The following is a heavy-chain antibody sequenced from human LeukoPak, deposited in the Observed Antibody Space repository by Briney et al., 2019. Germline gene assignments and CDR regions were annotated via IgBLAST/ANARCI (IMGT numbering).Heavy chain of an antibody. D-gene: IGHD6-19*01. CDR1: GFTFSSYA. CDR3: AKGGSGWYFFDY. CDR2: ISGSGGST. J-gene: IGHJ4*02. Sequence: PGGSLRLSCAASGFTFSSYAMSWVRQAPGKGLEWVSAISGSGGSTYYADSVKGRFAISRDNSKNTLYLQMNSLRAEDTAVYYCAKGGSGWYFFDYWGQGTLVTVSS. V-gene: IGHV3-23*01.